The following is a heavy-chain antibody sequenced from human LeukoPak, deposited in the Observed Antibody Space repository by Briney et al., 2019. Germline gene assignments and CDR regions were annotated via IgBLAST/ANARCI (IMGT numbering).Heavy chain of an antibody. CDR3: ARYGSGTYPLDSFYYYGMDV. Sequence: PSETLSLTCTVSGGSISSYYWSWIRQPPGKGLEWIGHFYSSGNTNYNPSLNSRVTMSLDTSKNQYSLKLRSVTAADTAVYYCARYGSGTYPLDSFYYYGMDVWGRGTTVTVSS. D-gene: IGHD3-10*01. CDR2: FYSSGNT. CDR1: GGSISSYY. V-gene: IGHV4-59*01. J-gene: IGHJ6*02.